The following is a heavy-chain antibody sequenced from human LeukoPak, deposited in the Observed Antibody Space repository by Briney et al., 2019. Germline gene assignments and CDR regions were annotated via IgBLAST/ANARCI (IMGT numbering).Heavy chain of an antibody. CDR1: GFTVSSNY. Sequence: PGGSLRLSCAASGFTVSSNYMSWVRQTPGKGLEWVSVIYSGGSTYYADSVKGRFTISRDYSKNTLFLQMNSLRAEDTAVYYCARAMGVGGYYYDYWGQGTLVTVSS. V-gene: IGHV3-53*01. D-gene: IGHD3-22*01. J-gene: IGHJ4*02. CDR3: ARAMGVGGYYYDY. CDR2: IYSGGST.